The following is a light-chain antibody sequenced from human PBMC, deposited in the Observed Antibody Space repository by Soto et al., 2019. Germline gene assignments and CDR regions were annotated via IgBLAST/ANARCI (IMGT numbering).Light chain of an antibody. CDR1: QSVSSY. CDR2: EAS. Sequence: DIQMTQSPSPLSASVGDRVDITCRTSQSVSSYLNWYQAKPGKAPKLLIYEASSLESGVPSRFSRSGSGTDFTLTISSLQPEDSATYYCQQSYSTPPFTFGPGTRVDI. V-gene: IGKV1-39*01. CDR3: QQSYSTPPFT. J-gene: IGKJ3*01.